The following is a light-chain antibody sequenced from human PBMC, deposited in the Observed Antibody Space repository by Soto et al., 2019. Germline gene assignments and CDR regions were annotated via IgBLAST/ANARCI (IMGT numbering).Light chain of an antibody. Sequence: DIALTQSPATLSVSPGERATLSCGASQSVDGNYLAWCQQKPGLAPRLLMYDASSRATGIPDRVSGSGSVTDFILTISRMEPDDFAVYFCHQYGTSPQTFGQGTKLEIK. CDR3: HQYGTSPQT. CDR2: DAS. V-gene: IGKV3D-20*01. J-gene: IGKJ2*01. CDR1: QSVDGNY.